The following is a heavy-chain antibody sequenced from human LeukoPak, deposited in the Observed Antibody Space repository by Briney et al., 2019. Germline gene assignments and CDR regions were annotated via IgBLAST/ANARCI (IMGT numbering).Heavy chain of an antibody. J-gene: IGHJ4*02. D-gene: IGHD4-17*01. Sequence: PGGSLRLSCAASGFTFSSYGMSWVRQAPGKGLEWVSAISGSGGSTYYADSVKGRFTISRDNSKNTLYLQMNSLRAEDTAVYYCAKEPPANRDYGDHYYFDYWGQGTLVTVSS. CDR3: AKEPPANRDYGDHYYFDY. CDR1: GFTFSSYG. V-gene: IGHV3-23*01. CDR2: ISGSGGST.